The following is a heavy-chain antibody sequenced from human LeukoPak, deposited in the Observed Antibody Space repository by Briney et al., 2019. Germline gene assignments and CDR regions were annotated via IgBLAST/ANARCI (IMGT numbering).Heavy chain of an antibody. J-gene: IGHJ3*02. CDR2: IRYDGSNK. D-gene: IGHD1-26*01. V-gene: IGHV3-30*02. CDR1: GFTFSSYG. CDR3: ARGGSYLSAFDI. Sequence: GGSLRLSCAASGFTFSSYGMHWVRQAPGKGLEWVAFIRYDGSNKQYADSVKGRFTISRDNSKNTLYLQMNSVRAEDTAVYYCARGGSYLSAFDIWGQGTMVTVSS.